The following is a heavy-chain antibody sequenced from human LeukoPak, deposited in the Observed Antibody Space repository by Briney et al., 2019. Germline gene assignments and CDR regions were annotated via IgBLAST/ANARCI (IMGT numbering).Heavy chain of an antibody. CDR1: GGSISSSSYY. J-gene: IGHJ4*02. Sequence: PSETLSLTCTVSGGSISSSSYYWGWIRQPPGKGLEWIGSIYYSGSTYYNPSLKSRVTISVDTSKNQFSLKLSSVTAADTAVYYCAKFHYCSSTSCPIDYWGQGTLVTVSS. CDR2: IYYSGST. CDR3: AKFHYCSSTSCPIDY. V-gene: IGHV4-39*01. D-gene: IGHD2-2*01.